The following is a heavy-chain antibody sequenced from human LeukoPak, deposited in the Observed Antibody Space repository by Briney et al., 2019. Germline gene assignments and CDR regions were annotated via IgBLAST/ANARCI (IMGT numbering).Heavy chain of an antibody. J-gene: IGHJ4*02. CDR3: ARGYDTEMVRVLEY. V-gene: IGHV3-11*05. CDR2: ISGSSSYT. Sequence: GGSLRLSCAASGFTFTDYFMSWIRQTPGRGLEWVSYISGSSSYTNHADSVKGRFTTSRDNAKNTLYLQMNSLRAEDTAVYYCARGYDTEMVRVLEYWGQGTLVTVSS. CDR1: GFTFTDYF. D-gene: IGHD3-10*01.